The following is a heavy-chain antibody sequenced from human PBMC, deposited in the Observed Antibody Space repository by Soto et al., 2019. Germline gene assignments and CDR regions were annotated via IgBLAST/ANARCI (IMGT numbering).Heavy chain of an antibody. CDR2: IKTNTEGGTT. CDR3: TTGSVEGV. Sequence: EVQLVESGGGFIYPGGSLRLSCAASGLTISNAWMNWVRQAPGKGLEWGGRIKTNTEGGTTDYAAAAKGRFTVPRDDSKNTLYLQMNSLKTEDTAVYYCTTGSVEGVWGQGTTVTVSS. D-gene: IGHD2-15*01. V-gene: IGHV3-15*07. CDR1: GLTISNAW. J-gene: IGHJ6*02.